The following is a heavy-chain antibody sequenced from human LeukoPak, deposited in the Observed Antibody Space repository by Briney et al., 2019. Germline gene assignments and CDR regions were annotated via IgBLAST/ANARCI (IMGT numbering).Heavy chain of an antibody. J-gene: IGHJ4*02. V-gene: IGHV4-34*01. CDR1: GGSFSGYY. D-gene: IGHD3-22*01. CDR2: INHSGST. Sequence: SQTLSLTCAVYGGSFSGYYWSWIRQPRGKGLEWIGEINHSGSTNYNPSFKSRVTISVDKSKNQFSLKLSSVTAADTAVYYCASADQYYYDSSGYHGYWGQGTLVTVSS. CDR3: ASADQYYYDSSGYHGY.